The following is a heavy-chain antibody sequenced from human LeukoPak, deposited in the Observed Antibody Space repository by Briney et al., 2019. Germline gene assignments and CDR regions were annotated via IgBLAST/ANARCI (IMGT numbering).Heavy chain of an antibody. J-gene: IGHJ4*02. CDR3: ARAYYYDSSGYYWEPYFDY. CDR2: THYSGAT. D-gene: IGHD3-22*01. CDR1: GGSISSYY. Sequence: SETLSLTCTVSGGSISSYYWSWLRQPPGKGLEYIGYTHYSGATNYNPSLKSRVTISLDTSGNQFSLKLSSVTAADTAVYYCARAYYYDSSGYYWEPYFDYWGQGTLVTVSS. V-gene: IGHV4-59*12.